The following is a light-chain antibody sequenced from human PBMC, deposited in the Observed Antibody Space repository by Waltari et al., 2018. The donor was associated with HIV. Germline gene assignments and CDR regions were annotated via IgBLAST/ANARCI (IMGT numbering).Light chain of an antibody. CDR2: DNN. J-gene: IGLJ3*02. V-gene: IGLV1-51*01. Sequence: QAVLTQPPSVSAAPGQKVTISCSGSSSNIGNNYVSWYQQFPGKAPKVLIYDNNKRPPGVPDRFSGSRSGTSATLGVAGLQTGDEADYYCGTWDTSLSAGVFGGGTKLTGL. CDR3: GTWDTSLSAGV. CDR1: SSNIGNNY.